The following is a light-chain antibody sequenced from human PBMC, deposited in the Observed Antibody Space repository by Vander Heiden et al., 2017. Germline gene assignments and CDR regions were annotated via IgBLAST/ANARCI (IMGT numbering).Light chain of an antibody. CDR1: QGISSD. CDR2: AAS. CDR3: QQYYSYPPWT. J-gene: IGKJ2*02. Sequence: AIRMTPSPSSLSASTGDRVTIPCRASQGISSDLAWYQQKPGKAPKPLIYAASTLQSGVPSRFSGSGSGTDFTLTISCLQSEDFATYYCQQYYSYPPWTFGQGTKLEIK. V-gene: IGKV1-8*01.